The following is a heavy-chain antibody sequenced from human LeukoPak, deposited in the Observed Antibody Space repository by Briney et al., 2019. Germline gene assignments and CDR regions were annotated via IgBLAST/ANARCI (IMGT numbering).Heavy chain of an antibody. CDR3: ARGLWFGSYYDAFDI. CDR1: GGSISSYY. CDR2: IYTSGST. Sequence: SETLSLTCTVSGGSISSYYWSWIRQPAGKGLEWIGRIYTSGSTNYNPSLKCRVTMSVDTSKNQFSLKLSSVTAADTAVYYCARGLWFGSYYDAFDIWGQGTMVTVSS. V-gene: IGHV4-4*07. D-gene: IGHD3-10*01. J-gene: IGHJ3*02.